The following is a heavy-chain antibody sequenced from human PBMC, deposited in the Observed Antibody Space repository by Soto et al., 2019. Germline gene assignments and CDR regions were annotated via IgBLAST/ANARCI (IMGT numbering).Heavy chain of an antibody. CDR3: ARGSEYSYGSHYYGMDV. V-gene: IGHV3-74*01. CDR1: GIMCSSRW. J-gene: IGHJ6*02. D-gene: IGHD5-18*01. CDR2: INSDGGTT. Sequence: RLDCRRSGIMCSSRWTHWLRQAPGKGLVWVSRINSDGGTTTYADSVKGRFTISRDNAKNTLYLQMNSLRAEDTAVYYCARGSEYSYGSHYYGMDVWGQGTTVTVSS.